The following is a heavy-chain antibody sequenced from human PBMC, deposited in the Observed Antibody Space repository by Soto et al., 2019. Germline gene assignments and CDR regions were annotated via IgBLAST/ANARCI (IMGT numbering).Heavy chain of an antibody. CDR3: ARVVRYYDFWSGYYKDYYYYYMDV. J-gene: IGHJ6*03. V-gene: IGHV4-34*01. CDR2: INHSGST. CDR1: GGSFSGYY. Sequence: QVQLQQWGAGLLKPSETLSLTCAVYGGSFSGYYWSWIRQPPGKGLEWIGEINHSGSTNYNPSLKSRVTISVDTSKNQFSLKLSSVTAADTAVYYCARVVRYYDFWSGYYKDYYYYYMDVWGKGTTVTVSS. D-gene: IGHD3-3*01.